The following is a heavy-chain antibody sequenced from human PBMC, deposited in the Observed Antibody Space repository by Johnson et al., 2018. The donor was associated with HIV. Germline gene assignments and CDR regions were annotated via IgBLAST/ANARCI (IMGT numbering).Heavy chain of an antibody. D-gene: IGHD6-19*01. CDR2: IKQDGSEK. CDR1: GFMFSDYW. J-gene: IGHJ3*02. Sequence: VQLVESGGGLVQPGGSLRLSCVASGFMFSDYWMTWVRQAPGKGLEWVANIKQDGSEKYYVDSVKGRFTISRANAKNSLYLQMNSVRAGDTAVYYCAGDVGYSSGWYRDDAFDIWGQGTMFTVSS. CDR3: AGDVGYSSGWYRDDAFDI. V-gene: IGHV3-7*01.